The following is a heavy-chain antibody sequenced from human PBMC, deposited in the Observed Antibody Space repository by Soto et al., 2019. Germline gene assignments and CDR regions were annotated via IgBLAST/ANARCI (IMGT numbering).Heavy chain of an antibody. CDR1: GFTFSSYS. CDR2: ISSSSSYI. J-gene: IGHJ4*02. D-gene: IGHD3-22*01. CDR3: ASGAYYYDSSGYYYY. Sequence: EVQLVESGGGLVKPGGSLRLSCAASGFTFSSYSMNWVRQAPGKGLEWVSSISSSSSYIYYADSVKGRFTISRDNAKNSLYLQMTRLRAEDTAVYYCASGAYYYDSSGYYYYWGQGTLVTVSS. V-gene: IGHV3-21*01.